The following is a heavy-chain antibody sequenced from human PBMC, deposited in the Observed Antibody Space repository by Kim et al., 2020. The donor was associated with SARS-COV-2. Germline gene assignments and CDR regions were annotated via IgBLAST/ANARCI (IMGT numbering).Heavy chain of an antibody. D-gene: IGHD3-16*02. CDR3: AREKDYIWGSYRYTLDY. V-gene: IGHV1-18*01. CDR2: ISAYNGNT. J-gene: IGHJ4*02. CDR1: GYTFTSYG. Sequence: ASVKVSCKPSGYTFTSYGISWVRQAPGQGLEWMGWISAYNGNTNYAQKLQGRVTMTTDTSTSTAYMELRSLRSDDTAVYYCAREKDYIWGSYRYTLDYWGQGTLVTVSS.